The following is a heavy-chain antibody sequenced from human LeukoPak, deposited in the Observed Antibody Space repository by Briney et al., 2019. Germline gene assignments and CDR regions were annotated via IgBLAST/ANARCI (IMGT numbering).Heavy chain of an antibody. V-gene: IGHV4-39*01. Sequence: SETLSLTCTVAGGSISSDVHYWDWIRQAPGKGLEWIGSLLYNGNTWYNPSLESRVTISVDTSEIQFSLRLTSVNAADTALYFCTRRGSGNGGTYAGMDVWGPGTSVTVSS. CDR1: GGSISSDVHY. CDR3: TRRGSGNGGTYAGMDV. CDR2: LLYNGNT. J-gene: IGHJ6*02. D-gene: IGHD1-26*01.